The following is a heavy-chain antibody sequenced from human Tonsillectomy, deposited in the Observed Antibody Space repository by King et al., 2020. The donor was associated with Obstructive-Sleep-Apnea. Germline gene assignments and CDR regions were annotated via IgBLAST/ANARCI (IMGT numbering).Heavy chain of an antibody. CDR3: TTLSGVYDSKGYFDY. J-gene: IGHJ4*02. CDR2: IKSKTDGGTT. V-gene: IGHV3-15*01. D-gene: IGHD3-22*01. Sequence: VQLVESGGGLVKPGGSLRLSCAASGFTFSNAWMSWVRQAPGKGLEWVGRIKSKTDGGTTDYAAPVKGRFTISRDDSKNTLYLQMNSLKTEDTAVYYCTTLSGVYDSKGYFDYWGQGTLVTVSS. CDR1: GFTFSNAW.